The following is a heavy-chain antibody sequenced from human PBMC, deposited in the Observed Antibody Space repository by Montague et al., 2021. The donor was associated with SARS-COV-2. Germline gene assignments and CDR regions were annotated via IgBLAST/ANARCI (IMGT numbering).Heavy chain of an antibody. CDR2: IRDSGTT. CDR1: GGSLSTYY. V-gene: IGHV4-59*08. Sequence: SETLSLTCSVSGGSLSTYYWSWIRHPPGKGLGWIGYIRDSGTTRYNPSHMRRATISLDLSKNQFSLDLNSVTAADTDVYYCARNAYNHYGLDVWGQGTTVAVSS. CDR3: ARNAYNHYGLDV. J-gene: IGHJ6*02.